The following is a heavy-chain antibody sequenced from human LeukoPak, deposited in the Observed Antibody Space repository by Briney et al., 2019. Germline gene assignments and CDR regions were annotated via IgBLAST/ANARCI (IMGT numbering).Heavy chain of an antibody. V-gene: IGHV3-21*01. D-gene: IGHD6-13*01. J-gene: IGHJ6*03. CDR1: GFTFSSYS. CDR3: ARGRLKQQLVRGYYYYMDV. Sequence: PGGSLRLSCAASGFTFSSYSMNWVRQAPGKGLEWVSSISSSSSYIYYADSVKGRFTISRDNAKNSLSLQMNSLRAEDTAVYYCARGRLKQQLVRGYYYYMDVWGKGTTVTVSS. CDR2: ISSSSSYI.